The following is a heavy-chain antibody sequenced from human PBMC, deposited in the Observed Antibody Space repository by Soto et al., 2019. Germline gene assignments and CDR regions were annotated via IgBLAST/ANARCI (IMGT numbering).Heavy chain of an antibody. Sequence: QVQLVQSGAEVKKPGASVKVSCKASGYTFTSYGISWVRQAPGQGLEWMGWISAYNGNTNYAQKLQGRVTMTTDTATSTASMELRSLRSDDTAVYYCVVAAQPYYFDYWGQGTLVTVSS. CDR3: VVAAQPYYFDY. J-gene: IGHJ4*02. CDR1: GYTFTSYG. CDR2: ISAYNGNT. D-gene: IGHD2-15*01. V-gene: IGHV1-18*01.